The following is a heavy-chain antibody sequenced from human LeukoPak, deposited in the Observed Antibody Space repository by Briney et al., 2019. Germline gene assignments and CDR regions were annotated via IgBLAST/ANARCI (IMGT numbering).Heavy chain of an antibody. V-gene: IGHV3-21*01. CDR2: ISSSSSYI. Sequence: GGSLRLSCAASGFTFSSYSMNWVRQAPGKGLEWVSSISSSSSYIYYADSVKGRFTISRDNAKNSLYLQMNSLRAEDTAVYYCARDKGGYYDSSGSMGPDAFDIWGQGTMVTVSS. J-gene: IGHJ3*02. D-gene: IGHD3-22*01. CDR1: GFTFSSYS. CDR3: ARDKGGYYDSSGSMGPDAFDI.